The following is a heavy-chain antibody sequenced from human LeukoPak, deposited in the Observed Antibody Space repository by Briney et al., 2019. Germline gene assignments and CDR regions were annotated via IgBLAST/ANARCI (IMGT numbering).Heavy chain of an antibody. V-gene: IGHV4-34*01. CDR3: ARDFYYDSNWFDP. CDR1: GGSFSGYY. CDR2: INHSGST. J-gene: IGHJ5*02. Sequence: PSETLSLTCAVYGGSFSGYYWSWIRQPPGKGLEWIGEINHSGSTNYNPSLKSRVTISVDTSKNQFSLKLSSVTAADTAVYYCARDFYYDSNWFDPWGQGTLVTVSS. D-gene: IGHD3-22*01.